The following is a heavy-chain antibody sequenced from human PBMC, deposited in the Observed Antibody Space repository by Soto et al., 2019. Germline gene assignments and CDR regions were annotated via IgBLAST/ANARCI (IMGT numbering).Heavy chain of an antibody. J-gene: IGHJ5*02. CDR2: IYYSGST. V-gene: IGHV4-30-4*08. D-gene: IGHD3-22*01. CDR3: ARSYYYDSIGYYANWFDP. Sequence: ILINKTPGKGLEWIGYIYYSGSTYYNPSLKSRVTISVDTSKNQFSLKLSSVTAADTAVYYCARSYYYDSIGYYANWFDPWGQGTPVTVS.